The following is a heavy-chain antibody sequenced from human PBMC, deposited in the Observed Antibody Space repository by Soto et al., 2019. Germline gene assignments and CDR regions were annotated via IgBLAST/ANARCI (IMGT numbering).Heavy chain of an antibody. Sequence: AASVKVSCKASGYTFTSYGISWVRQAPGQGLEWMGWISAYNGNTNYAQKLQGRVTMTTDTSTSTAYMELRSLRSDDTAVYYCARRFQYYYDSSGYESPDWFDPWGQGTLVTVS. CDR3: ARRFQYYYDSSGYESPDWFDP. CDR2: ISAYNGNT. J-gene: IGHJ5*02. CDR1: GYTFTSYG. V-gene: IGHV1-18*04. D-gene: IGHD3-22*01.